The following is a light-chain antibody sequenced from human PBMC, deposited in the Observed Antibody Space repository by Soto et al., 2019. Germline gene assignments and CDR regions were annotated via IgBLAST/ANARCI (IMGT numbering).Light chain of an antibody. J-gene: IGKJ4*01. CDR1: QNIGDW. Sequence: DLQMTQSPSTLSASVGDRVTIACRASQNIGDWLAWYQQKPGKAPNLLIYKASSLESGGPSRFSGSGSGTEFTLAISSLQPEDFATCFCQQYNVLSTLGGGTKMDSK. CDR2: KAS. V-gene: IGKV1-5*03. CDR3: QQYNVLST.